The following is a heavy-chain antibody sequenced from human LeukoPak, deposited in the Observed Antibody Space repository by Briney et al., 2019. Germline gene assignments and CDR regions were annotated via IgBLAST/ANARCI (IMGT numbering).Heavy chain of an antibody. CDR2: INHSGST. J-gene: IGHJ5*02. V-gene: IGHV4-34*01. CDR1: GGSFSGYY. CDR3: AREYSSSFYNWFDP. D-gene: IGHD6-13*01. Sequence: SETLSLTCAVYGGSFSGYYWSWIRQPPGKGLEWIEEINHSGSTNYNPSLKSRVTISVDTSKNQFSLKLSSVTAADTAVYYCAREYSSSFYNWFDPWGQGTLVTVSS.